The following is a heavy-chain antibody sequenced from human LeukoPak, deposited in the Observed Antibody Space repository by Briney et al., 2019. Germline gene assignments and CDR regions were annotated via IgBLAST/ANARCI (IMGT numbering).Heavy chain of an antibody. J-gene: IGHJ3*02. CDR3: AREMATTPYDAFDI. CDR2: IYHSGST. Sequence: SETLSLTCTVSGYSISSGYYWGWIRQPPGKGLEWIGSIYHSGSTYYNPSLKSRVTISVDTSKNQFSLKLSSVTAADTAVYYCAREMATTPYDAFDIWGQGTVVTVSS. CDR1: GYSISSGYY. D-gene: IGHD5-24*01. V-gene: IGHV4-38-2*02.